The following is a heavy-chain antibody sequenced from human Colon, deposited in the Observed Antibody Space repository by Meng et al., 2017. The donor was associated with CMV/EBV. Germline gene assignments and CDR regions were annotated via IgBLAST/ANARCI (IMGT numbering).Heavy chain of an antibody. CDR3: ARGRPNWSGVLDY. V-gene: IGHV1-18*01. D-gene: IGHD1-1*01. CDR2: ISGSTGYT. CDR1: CYTFTSYG. Sequence: VQLVQSGGEVKGPGASVLVSCRSSCYTFTSYGINWVRQAPGQGLEWMGWISGSTGYTNRAQKFQGRVTMTTDTSTSTAYLALTSLTSNDTAVYYCARGRPNWSGVLDYWGQGTLVTVSS. J-gene: IGHJ4*02.